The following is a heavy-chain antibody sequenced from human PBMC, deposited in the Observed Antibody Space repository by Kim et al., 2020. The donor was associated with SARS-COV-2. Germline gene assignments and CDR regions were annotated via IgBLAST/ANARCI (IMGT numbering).Heavy chain of an antibody. J-gene: IGHJ6*02. CDR3: ARKGSTREGHMDV. CDR2: INDSGTT. D-gene: IGHD2-2*01. CDR1: GGSFNNYY. V-gene: IGHV4-34*01. Sequence: SETLSLTCALYGGSFNNYYWSWIRQSPGKGLEWIGEINDSGTTFYNPSLKSRVTLSVEPSKNQFALKMASVTAADTAVYFCARKGSTREGHMDVWGQGTTVNVSS.